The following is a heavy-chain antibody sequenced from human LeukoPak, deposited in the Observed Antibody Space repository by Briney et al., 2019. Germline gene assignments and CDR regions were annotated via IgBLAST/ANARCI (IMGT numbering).Heavy chain of an antibody. CDR1: GFIFSSYA. CDR3: ARAEQPAGGDY. Sequence: PGGSLRLSCAASGFIFSSYALSWVRQAPGKGLEWVSVIYSGGSTYYADSVKGRFTISRDNSKNTLYLQMNSLRAEDTAVYYCARAEQPAGGDYWGQGTLVTVSS. J-gene: IGHJ4*02. D-gene: IGHD3-16*01. CDR2: IYSGGST. V-gene: IGHV3-66*01.